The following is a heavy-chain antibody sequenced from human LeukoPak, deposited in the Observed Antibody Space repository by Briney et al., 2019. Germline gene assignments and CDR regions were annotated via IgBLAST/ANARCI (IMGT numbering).Heavy chain of an antibody. CDR2: IYYSGST. Sequence: SQTLSLTCSVSGGSISSGGYYWSWIRQHPGKGLEGIGYIYYSGSTYYNPSLKSRVTISVDTSKNQFSLKLSSVTAADTAVYYCARSTVITPPYFDYWGQGTLVTVSS. CDR3: ARSTVITPPYFDY. CDR1: GGSISSGGYY. V-gene: IGHV4-31*03. D-gene: IGHD4-11*01. J-gene: IGHJ4*02.